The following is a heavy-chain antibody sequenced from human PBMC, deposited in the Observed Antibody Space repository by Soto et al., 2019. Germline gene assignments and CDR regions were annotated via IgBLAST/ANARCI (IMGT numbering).Heavy chain of an antibody. D-gene: IGHD6-13*01. CDR1: EGTFNSYA. J-gene: IGHJ4*02. Sequence: QAQVVQSGAEVRKPGSSVKLSCKASEGTFNSYAIAWVRQAPRQGLEWMGGIIPYYNTPNYAQKFQDRVTITADDSTNTVYMELSSLRSDDTAVYFCASGASRWYPYFFDSWAQGTLVTVSS. CDR3: ASGASRWYPYFFDS. CDR2: IIPYYNTP. V-gene: IGHV1-69*01.